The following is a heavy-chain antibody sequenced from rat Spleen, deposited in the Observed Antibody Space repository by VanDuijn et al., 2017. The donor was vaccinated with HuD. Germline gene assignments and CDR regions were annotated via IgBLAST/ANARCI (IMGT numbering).Heavy chain of an antibody. CDR2: ISYGDSSGHSST. CDR1: GFTFSDYY. D-gene: IGHD1-9*01. Sequence: EVQLVESDGGLVQPGSSLKLSCAASGFTFSDYYMAWVRQAPTKGLEWVATISYGDSSGHSSTYYRDSVKGRFTISRDNAKSSLYLQMDSLRSEDTATYYCARRHYGYTDYFDYWGQGVMVTVSS. J-gene: IGHJ2*01. CDR3: ARRHYGYTDYFDY. V-gene: IGHV5-29*01.